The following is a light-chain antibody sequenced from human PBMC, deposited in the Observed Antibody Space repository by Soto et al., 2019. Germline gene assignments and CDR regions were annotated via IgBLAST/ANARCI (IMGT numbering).Light chain of an antibody. CDR2: GNN. Sequence: QSVLTQAPSVSGTHEQRVTITCSCSSSNIGRNSINGYQHLPGTAPKLLTHGNNHRPSGVPDRISGSKSATSASLAISGLQPEDEADYCCAAWDDSLNEYVFGDGTKVTVL. J-gene: IGLJ1*01. CDR1: SSNIGRNS. V-gene: IGLV1-44*01. CDR3: AAWDDSLNEYV.